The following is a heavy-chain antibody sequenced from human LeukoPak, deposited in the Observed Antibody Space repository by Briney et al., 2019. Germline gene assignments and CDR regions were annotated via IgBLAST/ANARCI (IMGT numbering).Heavy chain of an antibody. J-gene: IGHJ4*02. CDR3: AKDSEVLDY. CDR2: TIGSGYNT. D-gene: IGHD1-1*01. Sequence: GGSLRLSCAASGFTFSNYAMSWVRQAPGKGLEWVSATIGSGYNTYYADSVKGRFAISRDSSKNTLYLQMNSLRAEDTAVYYCAKDSEVLDYWGQGTLVTVSS. CDR1: GFTFSNYA. V-gene: IGHV3-23*01.